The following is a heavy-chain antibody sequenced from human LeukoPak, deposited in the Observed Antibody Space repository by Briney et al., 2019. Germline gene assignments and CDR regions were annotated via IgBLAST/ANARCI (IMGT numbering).Heavy chain of an antibody. CDR1: GSTFSDYY. J-gene: IGHJ4*02. V-gene: IGHV3-11*01. CDR3: ARDRDYSSSCPDY. Sequence: GGSLRLSCAASGSTFSDYYMSWIRQAPGKGLEWVSYISSSGSTIYYADSVKGRFTISRDNAKNSLYLQMNSLRAEDTAVYYCARDRDYSSSCPDYWGQGTLVTVSS. CDR2: ISSSGSTI. D-gene: IGHD6-13*01.